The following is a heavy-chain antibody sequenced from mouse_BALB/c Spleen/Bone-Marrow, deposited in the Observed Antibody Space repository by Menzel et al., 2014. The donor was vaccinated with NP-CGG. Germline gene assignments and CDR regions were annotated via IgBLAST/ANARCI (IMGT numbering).Heavy chain of an antibody. Sequence: SGLALMQPGASGKISCKGNGYTFSNYWIDWVKQRPGHGLEWIGEILPGSGPANYNEKFKGKATFTADTSSNTAYMQLSSLTSEDSALYYCARASVVPYFFV. J-gene: IGHJ1*01. CDR2: ILPGSGPA. CDR3: ARASVVPYFFV. CDR1: GYTFSNYW. D-gene: IGHD1-1*01. V-gene: IGHV1-9*01.